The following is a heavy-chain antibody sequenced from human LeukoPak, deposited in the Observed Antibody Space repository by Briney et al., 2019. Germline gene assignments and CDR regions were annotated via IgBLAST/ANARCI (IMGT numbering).Heavy chain of an antibody. Sequence: SETLSLTCTVSGGSISSYYWSWIRQPPGKGLEWIGYIYYSGSTYYNPSLKSRVTISVDTSKNQFSLKLSSVTAADTAVYYCARDYDYVWGSYRYTGGFDYWGQGTLVTVSS. CDR1: GGSISSYY. D-gene: IGHD3-16*02. CDR2: IYYSGST. CDR3: ARDYDYVWGSYRYTGGFDY. J-gene: IGHJ4*02. V-gene: IGHV4-59*12.